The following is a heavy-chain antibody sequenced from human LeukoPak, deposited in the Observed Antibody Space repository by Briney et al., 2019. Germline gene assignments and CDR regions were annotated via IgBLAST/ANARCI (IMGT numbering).Heavy chain of an antibody. J-gene: IGHJ4*02. D-gene: IGHD1-7*01. Sequence: ASVKVSCKVSGYTLTELSMHWVRQAPGKGLEWMGCFNPEDGETIYAQKFQGRVTITEDTSTDTAYMELSSLRSEDTAVYYCATARGITGTYLDYWGQGTLVTVSS. V-gene: IGHV1-24*01. CDR2: FNPEDGET. CDR1: GYTLTELS. CDR3: ATARGITGTYLDY.